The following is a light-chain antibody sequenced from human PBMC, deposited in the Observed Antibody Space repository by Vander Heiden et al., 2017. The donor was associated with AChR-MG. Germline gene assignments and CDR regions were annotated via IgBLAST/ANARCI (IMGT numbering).Light chain of an antibody. J-gene: IGKJ1*01. CDR3: QQSGTSPWT. CDR1: QSVSSSY. V-gene: IGKV3-20*01. CDR2: GAS. Sequence: EIVLTQSPGTLSLSPGERATLSCRASQSVSSSYLGWYQQKPGQAPRLLMYGASSRATGIPDRFSGSGSGTDFTLTISRLEPEDFAVYYCQQSGTSPWTFGQGTKVEI.